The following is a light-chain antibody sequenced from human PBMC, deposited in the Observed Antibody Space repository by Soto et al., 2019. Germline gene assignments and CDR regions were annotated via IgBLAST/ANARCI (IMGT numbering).Light chain of an antibody. CDR2: AAS. Sequence: DIQMTQSPSSLSASVGDRVTITCRGSQGINNYLAWYQQRPGKVPKLLIYAASTLQSGVSFRFSGSGSGTDFTLTISSLQPEDVATYYCQKYNSAPLTFGGGTKVEI. J-gene: IGKJ4*01. CDR3: QKYNSAPLT. CDR1: QGINNY. V-gene: IGKV1-27*01.